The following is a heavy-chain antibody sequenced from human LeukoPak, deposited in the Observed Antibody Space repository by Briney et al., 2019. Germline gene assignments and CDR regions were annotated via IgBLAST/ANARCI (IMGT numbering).Heavy chain of an antibody. V-gene: IGHV4-30-2*01. J-gene: IGHJ4*02. CDR1: GGSISSGGYS. CDR2: IYLSGST. D-gene: IGHD1-14*01. CDR3: ARDLAGKNDY. Sequence: SETLSLTCAVSGGSISSGGYSWSWIRQPPGKGLEWIGYIYLSGSTYYNPSLKSRVTISVDRSKNQFSLKLSSVTAADTAVYYCARDLAGKNDYWGQGTLVTVSS.